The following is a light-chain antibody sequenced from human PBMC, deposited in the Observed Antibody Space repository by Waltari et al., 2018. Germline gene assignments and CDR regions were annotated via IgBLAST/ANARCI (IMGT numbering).Light chain of an antibody. CDR3: QQHNGY. Sequence: DIQMTQSPSTLSASVGDRVTITCRASQSFGSWLAWYQQKPGKAPKVLISDVSNLEGGGPSRFSGSGSGTEFTLTISSLQPDDFATYYCQQHNGYFGGGTKVEIK. V-gene: IGKV1-5*01. J-gene: IGKJ4*01. CDR1: QSFGSW. CDR2: DVS.